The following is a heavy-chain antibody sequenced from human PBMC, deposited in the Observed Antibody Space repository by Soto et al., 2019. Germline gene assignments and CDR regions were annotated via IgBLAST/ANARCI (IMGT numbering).Heavy chain of an antibody. J-gene: IGHJ6*02. D-gene: IGHD2-15*01. CDR3: ARISGGSPFYYAMDV. CDR1: GFSLTNNNMG. Sequence: QVTLKESDPVLVKPTETLTLTCTVSGFSLTNNNMGVSWIRQPPGKALEWLAHIFSDDEKSYSTSLKSRLTISQDTSKSQVVLNVSNIDPVDTATYYCARISGGSPFYYAMDVWGQGTTVTVSS. V-gene: IGHV2-26*01. CDR2: IFSDDEK.